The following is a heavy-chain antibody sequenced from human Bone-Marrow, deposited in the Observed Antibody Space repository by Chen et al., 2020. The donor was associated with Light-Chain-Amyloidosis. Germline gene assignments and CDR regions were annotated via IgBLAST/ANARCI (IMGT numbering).Heavy chain of an antibody. D-gene: IGHD2-15*01. CDR1: GYTFTGYY. Sequence: QVQLVQSGAEVKKPGASVKVSCKASGYTFTGYYMHWVRQAPGQGLEWMGWINPNSGGTNYAQKFQGRVTMTRDTSISTAYMELSRLRSDDTAVYYCARDLDCSGGSCYNDYWGQGTLVTVSS. CDR2: INPNSGGT. J-gene: IGHJ4*02. CDR3: ARDLDCSGGSCYNDY. V-gene: IGHV1-2*02.